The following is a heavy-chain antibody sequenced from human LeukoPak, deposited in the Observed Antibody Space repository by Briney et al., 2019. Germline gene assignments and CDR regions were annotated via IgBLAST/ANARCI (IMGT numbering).Heavy chain of an antibody. Sequence: GGSLRLSCAASGFTFSSYSMNWVRLAPGKGLEWVSSISSSSSYIYYADSVKGRFTISRDNAKNSLYLQMNSLRAEDTAVYYCAREEAGTTFDYWGQGTLVTVSS. J-gene: IGHJ4*02. CDR2: ISSSSSYI. CDR1: GFTFSSYS. V-gene: IGHV3-21*01. D-gene: IGHD1-7*01. CDR3: AREEAGTTFDY.